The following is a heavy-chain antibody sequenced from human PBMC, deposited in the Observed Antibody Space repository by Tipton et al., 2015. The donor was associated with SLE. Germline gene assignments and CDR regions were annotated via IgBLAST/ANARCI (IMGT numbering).Heavy chain of an antibody. Sequence: QLVQSGAEVKKPGASVTVSCKASGYTFTDYYIHWVRQAPGQGLEWLGRINPISGGTNFPPKFQGRVTMTRDTSISTTYMEVSRPTSDDTAVYYCARGVPATIGGGEGDYYYYMDVWGKGTTVTVSS. CDR1: GYTFTDYY. V-gene: IGHV1-2*06. J-gene: IGHJ6*03. CDR3: ARGVPATIGGGEGDYYYYMDV. D-gene: IGHD2-15*01. CDR2: INPISGGT.